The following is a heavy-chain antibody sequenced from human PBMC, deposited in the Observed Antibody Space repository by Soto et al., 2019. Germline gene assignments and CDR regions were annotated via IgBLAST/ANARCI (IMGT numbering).Heavy chain of an antibody. CDR2: INHSGST. J-gene: IGHJ6*02. D-gene: IGHD3-10*01. CDR1: GGSFSRYY. CDR3: ARGQYGLWFGELLAYYYYGMDV. V-gene: IGHV4-34*01. Sequence: PSETLSLTCAVYGGSFSRYYWSWIRQPPGKGLEWIGEINHSGSTNYNPSLKSRVTISVDTSKNQFSLKLSSVTAADTAVYYCARGQYGLWFGELLAYYYYGMDVWGQGTTVTVSS.